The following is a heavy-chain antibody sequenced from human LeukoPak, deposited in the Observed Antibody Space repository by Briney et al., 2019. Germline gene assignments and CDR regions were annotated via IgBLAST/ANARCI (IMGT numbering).Heavy chain of an antibody. CDR2: INPNSGDT. Sequence: ASVKVSCKASGYTFTGYYMHWVRQAPGQGLEWMGWINPNSGDTHYAQNFQGRVTMTSDTSISTAYMELSRLRSDDTAVYYCTRGGKGVSDYWGQGSLVTVSS. CDR1: GYTFTGYY. D-gene: IGHD6-13*01. CDR3: TRGGKGVSDY. V-gene: IGHV1-2*02. J-gene: IGHJ4*02.